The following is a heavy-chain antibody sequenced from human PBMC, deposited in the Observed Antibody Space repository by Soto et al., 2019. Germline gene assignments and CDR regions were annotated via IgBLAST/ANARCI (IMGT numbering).Heavy chain of an antibody. V-gene: IGHV3-15*01. CDR2: IRSKSDGGTT. Sequence: EVQLVESGGGLVKPGGSLRLSCAASGFTFSNVWMSWVRQAPGKGLEWVGRIRSKSDGGTTDYAAPVKGRFTISRDNSKNTLYLQMNSLKDEDTGVYYCATDHYCSSTSCYYFEYWGQGTMVTVSS. CDR1: GFTFSNVW. CDR3: ATDHYCSSTSCYYFEY. J-gene: IGHJ4*02. D-gene: IGHD2-2*01.